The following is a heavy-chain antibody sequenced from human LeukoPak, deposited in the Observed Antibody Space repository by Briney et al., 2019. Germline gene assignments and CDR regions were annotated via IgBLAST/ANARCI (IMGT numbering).Heavy chain of an antibody. J-gene: IGHJ3*02. Sequence: AASVKVSCKASGYTFTVYYMHWVRQDPGQGLERMGRINPNSGGTNYAQKFQGRVTMTRDTSISTAYMELSRLRSDDTAVYYCARGPRLDSSGWYYGAFDIWGQGTMVTVSS. V-gene: IGHV1-2*06. CDR3: ARGPRLDSSGWYYGAFDI. CDR1: GYTFTVYY. CDR2: INPNSGGT. D-gene: IGHD6-19*01.